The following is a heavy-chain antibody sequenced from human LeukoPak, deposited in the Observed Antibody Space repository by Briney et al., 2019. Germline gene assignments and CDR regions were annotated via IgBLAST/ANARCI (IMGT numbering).Heavy chain of an antibody. V-gene: IGHV1-69*13. CDR3: ARYYSGWYYDY. CDR1: GYTFTSYS. J-gene: IGHJ4*02. D-gene: IGHD6-19*01. Sequence: GASVKVSCKASGYTFTSYSMNWVRQAPGQGLEWMGGIIPIFGTANYAQKFQGRVTITADESTSTAYMELSSLRSEDTAVYYCARYYSGWYYDYWGQGTLVTVSS. CDR2: IIPIFGTA.